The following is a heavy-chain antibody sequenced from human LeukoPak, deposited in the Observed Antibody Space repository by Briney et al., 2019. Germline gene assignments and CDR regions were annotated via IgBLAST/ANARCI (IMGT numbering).Heavy chain of an antibody. Sequence: ASVKVSCKASGYTFTSYGISWVRQAPGQGLEWMGWISAYNGNTNYAQKLQGRVTMTTDTSTSTAYMGLRSLRSDDTAVYYCARTYYYDSSGPRGFDYWGQGTLVTVSS. J-gene: IGHJ4*02. CDR2: ISAYNGNT. D-gene: IGHD3-22*01. CDR1: GYTFTSYG. V-gene: IGHV1-18*01. CDR3: ARTYYYDSSGPRGFDY.